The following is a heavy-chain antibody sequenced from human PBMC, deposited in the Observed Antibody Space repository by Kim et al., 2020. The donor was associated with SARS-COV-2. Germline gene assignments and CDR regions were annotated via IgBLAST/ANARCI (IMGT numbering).Heavy chain of an antibody. J-gene: IGHJ4*02. Sequence: GITNYADSVKCRFSISRATPKSTVYLQLTNLRPEDTAVYYCARGSGGTFDYWGQGTLVTVSS. CDR2: GIT. CDR3: ARGSGGTFDY. D-gene: IGHD1-1*01. V-gene: IGHV3-53*01.